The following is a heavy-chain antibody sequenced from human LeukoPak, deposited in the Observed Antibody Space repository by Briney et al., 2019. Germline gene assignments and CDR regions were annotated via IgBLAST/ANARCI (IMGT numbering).Heavy chain of an antibody. CDR1: GGSISSYY. Sequence: NPSGTLSLTCTVSGGSISSYYWSWIRQPPGKGLEWIGYIYYSGSTNYNPSLKSRVTISVDTSKNQFSLKLSSVTAADTAVYYCASGENTMVRGVITHYFDYWGQGTLVTVSS. CDR3: ASGENTMVRGVITHYFDY. J-gene: IGHJ4*02. D-gene: IGHD3-10*01. CDR2: IYYSGST. V-gene: IGHV4-59*08.